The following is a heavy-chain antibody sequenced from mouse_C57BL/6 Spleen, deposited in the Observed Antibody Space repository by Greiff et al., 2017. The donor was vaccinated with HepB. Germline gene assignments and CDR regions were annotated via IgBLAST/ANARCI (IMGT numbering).Heavy chain of an antibody. CDR3: ARKEDAMDY. V-gene: IGHV1-18*01. Sequence: EVQVVESGPELVKPGASVKIPCKASGYTFTDYNMDWVKQSHGKSLEWIGDINPNNGGTIYNQKFKGKATLTVDKSSSTAYMELRSLTSEDTAVYYCARKEDAMDYWGQGTSVTVSS. CDR1: GYTFTDYN. J-gene: IGHJ4*01. CDR2: INPNNGGT.